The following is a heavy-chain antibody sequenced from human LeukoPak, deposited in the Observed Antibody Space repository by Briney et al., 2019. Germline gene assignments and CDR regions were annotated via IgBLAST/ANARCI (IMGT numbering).Heavy chain of an antibody. J-gene: IGHJ3*02. CDR3: AREPSIEHAFDT. D-gene: IGHD6-6*01. CDR2: IYYSGST. V-gene: IGHV4-59*01. Sequence: PSETLSLTCSVSGVSISSYHWSWLRQPPGKGLEWIGYIYYSGSTNYNPSLKSRVTISVDTSKNQFSLKLSSVTAADTAVYYCAREPSIEHAFDTWGQGTMVTVSS. CDR1: GVSISSYH.